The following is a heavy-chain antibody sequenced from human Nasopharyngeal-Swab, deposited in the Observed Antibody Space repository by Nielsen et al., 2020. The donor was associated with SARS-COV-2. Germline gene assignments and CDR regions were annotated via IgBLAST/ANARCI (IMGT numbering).Heavy chain of an antibody. J-gene: IGHJ6*02. CDR2: IYSGGST. CDR1: GFTVSSNY. Sequence: ETLSLTCAASGFTVSSNYMRWVRQAPGKGLEWVSVIYSGGSTYYADSVKGRFTISRHNSKNTLYLQMNSLRAEDTAVYYCAREEGLLGKSSGMDVWGQGTTVTVSS. D-gene: IGHD3-3*02. CDR3: AREEGLLGKSSGMDV. V-gene: IGHV3-53*04.